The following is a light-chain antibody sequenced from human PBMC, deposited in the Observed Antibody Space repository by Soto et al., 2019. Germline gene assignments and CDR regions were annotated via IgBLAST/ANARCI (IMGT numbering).Light chain of an antibody. CDR1: QSVRSNY. J-gene: IGKJ1*01. CDR2: GAS. CDR3: QQYGTSPWA. Sequence: PGDRATLSCSASQSVRSNYLAWYQQKPGQAPRLLIYGASIRATGIPDRFSGSGSGTDFTLTITRLEPEDFAVYYCQQYGTSPWAFGQGTKVDNK. V-gene: IGKV3-20*01.